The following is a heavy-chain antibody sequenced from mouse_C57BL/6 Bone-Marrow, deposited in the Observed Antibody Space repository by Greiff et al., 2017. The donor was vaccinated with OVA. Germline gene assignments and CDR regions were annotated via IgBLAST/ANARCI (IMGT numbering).Heavy chain of an antibody. Sequence: QVQLQQFGAELVRPGASVKMSCKASGYTFTCYNMHRVKQTPRQGLEWIGAIYPGNGDTSYNQKFKGKATLTVDKSSSTAYMQLSSLTSEDSAVYVCAATTRRYFDVWGTGATVTVSS. D-gene: IGHD1-1*01. CDR1: GYTFTCYN. J-gene: IGHJ1*03. CDR3: AATTRRYFDV. CDR2: IYPGNGDT. V-gene: IGHV1-12*01.